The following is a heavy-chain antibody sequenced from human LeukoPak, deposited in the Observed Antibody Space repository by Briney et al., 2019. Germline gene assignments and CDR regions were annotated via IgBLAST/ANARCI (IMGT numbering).Heavy chain of an antibody. Sequence: PSETLSLTCTVSGDSISSAFYYWSWIRQHPGKGLEWIGYIYHSGTTYYNPSLKTRVTMSLDTSRNQFSLKLYSVTAADTAVYYCARYGVEMATINYFDYWGQGTLVTVSS. J-gene: IGHJ4*02. CDR2: IYHSGTT. CDR1: GDSISSAFYY. V-gene: IGHV4-31*03. D-gene: IGHD5-24*01. CDR3: ARYGVEMATINYFDY.